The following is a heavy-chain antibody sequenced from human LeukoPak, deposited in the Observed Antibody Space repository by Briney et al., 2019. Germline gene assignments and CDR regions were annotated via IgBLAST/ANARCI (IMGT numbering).Heavy chain of an antibody. CDR2: IYTSGST. J-gene: IGHJ5*02. D-gene: IGHD3-22*01. CDR3: ARARYYYDSSGYYVADWFDP. CDR1: GGSISSGSYY. V-gene: IGHV4-61*02. Sequence: SETLSLTCTVSGGSISSGSYYWSWIRQPAGKGLEWIGRIYTSGSTNYNPSLKSRVTISVDTSKNQFSLKLSSVTAADTAVYYCARARYYYDSSGYYVADWFDPWGQGILVTVSS.